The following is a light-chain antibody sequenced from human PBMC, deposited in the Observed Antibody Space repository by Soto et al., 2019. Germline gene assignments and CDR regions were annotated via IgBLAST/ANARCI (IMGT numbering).Light chain of an antibody. J-gene: IGKJ4*01. CDR1: QSVGSY. Sequence: EIVLTQSPATLSLSPGDRATLSCRASQSVGSYLAWYQQKPGQTPRLLIYDASNRATGIPARFSGSGSGTDFPLTISSLEPEDFAIYYCQQRSNWPPLTFGGGTKVEIK. CDR3: QQRSNWPPLT. V-gene: IGKV3-11*01. CDR2: DAS.